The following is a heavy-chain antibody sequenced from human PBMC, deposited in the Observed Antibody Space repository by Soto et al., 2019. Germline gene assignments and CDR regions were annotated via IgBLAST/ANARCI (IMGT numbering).Heavy chain of an antibody. CDR3: AKVGWHTMTTVTKGYVQQ. D-gene: IGHD4-17*01. Sequence: EVQLLESGGGLVQPGGSLRLSCAASGFTFSNYAMNWVRQAPGKGLEWVSTISGSEGGTYYADSVKGRFTISSDNPQNTLYRQMNSRRAEDTAVYYCAKVGWHTMTTVTKGYVQQWGQGTLVTVSS. J-gene: IGHJ1*01. V-gene: IGHV3-23*01. CDR1: GFTFSNYA. CDR2: ISGSEGGT.